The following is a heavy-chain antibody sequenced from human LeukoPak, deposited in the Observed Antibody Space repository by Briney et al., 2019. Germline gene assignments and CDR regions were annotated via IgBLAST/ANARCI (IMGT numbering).Heavy chain of an antibody. V-gene: IGHV4-34*01. Sequence: NPGGSLRPSCAASGFTVSSNYMSWVRQPPGKGLEWIGSIYYSGSTNYNPSLKSRVTISVDTSKNQFSLKLSSVTAADTAVYYCARARGGVATIRTKGRQALDYWGQGTLVTVSS. D-gene: IGHD5-24*01. J-gene: IGHJ4*02. CDR3: ARARGGVATIRTKGRQALDY. CDR2: IYYSGST. CDR1: GFTVSSNY.